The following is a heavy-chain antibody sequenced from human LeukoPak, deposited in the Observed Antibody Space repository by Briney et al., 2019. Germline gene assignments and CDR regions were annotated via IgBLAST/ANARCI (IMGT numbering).Heavy chain of an antibody. Sequence: ASVTVSFKASGYTFTDYYMHWVGQAPGQGPEWMGWISPNTGGTNYVHNFQGRVTMTRDTAISTAYMELNSLTSDDTAVYYCARDLPKIGYVGAFDIWGQGTMVTVSS. CDR2: ISPNTGGT. J-gene: IGHJ3*02. V-gene: IGHV1-2*02. CDR3: ARDLPKIGYVGAFDI. D-gene: IGHD5-12*01. CDR1: GYTFTDYY.